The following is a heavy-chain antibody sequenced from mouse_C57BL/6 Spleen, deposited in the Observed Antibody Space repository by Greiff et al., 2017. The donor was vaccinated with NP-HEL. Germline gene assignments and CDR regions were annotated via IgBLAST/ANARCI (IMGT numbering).Heavy chain of an antibody. CDR1: GHTFTSYR. D-gene: IGHD1-1*01. J-gene: IGHJ4*01. Sequence: QVQLPQPGTELVKPGASVKLFCKAFGHTFTSYRMHWVKQRPGPGPEWIGNINPCNGGTNDNGKFNGKATLTVDKTSSTAYMQLSSLTSEDSAVYYCATATTVVAPYAMDDWGQGTSVTVSS. CDR2: INPCNGGT. V-gene: IGHV1-53*01. CDR3: ATATTVVAPYAMDD.